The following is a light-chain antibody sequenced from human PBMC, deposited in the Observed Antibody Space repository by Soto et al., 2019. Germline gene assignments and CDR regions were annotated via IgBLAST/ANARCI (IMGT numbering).Light chain of an antibody. V-gene: IGKV1-8*01. CDR1: QGISSY. CDR2: ATS. CDR3: QQYYTSPWT. J-gene: IGKJ1*01. Sequence: AIRMTQSPSSLSASPGDRVTITCRASQGISSYLAWFQQKPGRPPKLLMSATSTLQSDVPSRFSGSGSGTDFTLTIGCLQSEDLATYYCQQYYTSPWTFGQGTKVEIK.